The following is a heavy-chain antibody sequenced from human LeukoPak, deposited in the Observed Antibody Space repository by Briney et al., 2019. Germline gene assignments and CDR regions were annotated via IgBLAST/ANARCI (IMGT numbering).Heavy chain of an antibody. CDR3: AREGGPYRPLDY. CDR2: VNLQGST. CDR1: GGSITNTNY. Sequence: SETLSLTCGVSGGSITNTNYWTWVRQPPGKGLEWIGEVNLQGSTNYNPSLMGQVAIAVDTSENHISLQLTSVTAADTAVYYCAREGGPYRPLDYSGQGTLVTVSS. V-gene: IGHV4-4*02. J-gene: IGHJ4*02.